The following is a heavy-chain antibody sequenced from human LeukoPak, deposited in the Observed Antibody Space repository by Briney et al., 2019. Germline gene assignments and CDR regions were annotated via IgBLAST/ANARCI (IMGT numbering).Heavy chain of an antibody. CDR2: INHSGST. J-gene: IGHJ4*02. D-gene: IGHD6-19*01. Sequence: PSETLSLTCAVYGGSFSGYYWSWIRQPPGKGLEWIGEINHSGSTNYNPSLKSRVTISVDTSKNQFSLKLSSVTAADTAVYYCARGSEVYSSGWYRIDYWGQGTLDTVSS. CDR3: ARGSEVYSSGWYRIDY. V-gene: IGHV4-34*01. CDR1: GGSFSGYY.